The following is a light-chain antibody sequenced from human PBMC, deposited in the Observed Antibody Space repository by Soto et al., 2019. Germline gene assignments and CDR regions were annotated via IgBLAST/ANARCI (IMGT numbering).Light chain of an antibody. V-gene: IGLV2-23*02. CDR2: DVN. CDR1: SSDVGAYNL. J-gene: IGLJ1*01. Sequence: QSVLTQPASVPGSPGQSITITCTGTSSDVGAYNLVSWYQQHPGKAPKAKIYDVNKRPSGVSNRFSGSKSGNTASLTISGLQAEDEGDYDCSSYAGETTVAFGTGTKFTVL. CDR3: SSYAGETTVA.